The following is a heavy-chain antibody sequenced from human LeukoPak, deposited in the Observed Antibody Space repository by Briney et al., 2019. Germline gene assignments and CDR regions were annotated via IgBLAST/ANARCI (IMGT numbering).Heavy chain of an antibody. Sequence: GGSLRLSCAASGFTFSDYSMNWVRQAPGKGLEWVASVNTVSSYIYYADSMRGRFTISRDNAKNSLFPQMNSLRAEDTDVYYCARLRRNSDRSDFFYYYDHWGQGTLVTVSS. D-gene: IGHD3-22*01. J-gene: IGHJ4*02. CDR3: ARLRRNSDRSDFFYYYDH. CDR1: GFTFSDYS. V-gene: IGHV3-21*01. CDR2: VNTVSSYI.